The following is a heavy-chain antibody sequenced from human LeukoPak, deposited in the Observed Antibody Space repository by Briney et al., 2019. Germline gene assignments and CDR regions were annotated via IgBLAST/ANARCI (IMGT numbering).Heavy chain of an antibody. CDR1: GGSISSSSYY. J-gene: IGHJ5*02. CDR2: IYYSGST. CDR3: ARNSSMRDLPATPYNWFDP. V-gene: IGHV4-39*01. Sequence: SETLSLTCTVSGGSISSSSYYWGWIRQPPGKGLEWIGSIYYSGSTCYNPSLKSRVTLSIDTSKNQFSLKLTSVTAADTAVYYCARNSSMRDLPATPYNWFDPWGPGTLVTVSS. D-gene: IGHD2-15*01.